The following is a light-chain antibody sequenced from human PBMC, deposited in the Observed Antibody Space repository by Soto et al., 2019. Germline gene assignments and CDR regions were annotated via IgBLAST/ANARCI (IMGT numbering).Light chain of an antibody. J-gene: IGLJ1*01. Sequence: QSALTQPPSASGSPGQSVTISCTGTNSDVGSYNFVSWYQQHPDKAPKLMIYEVNKRPAGVPDRFSGSKSGNTASLTVSGLQDEDEDAYYCCSYAASNSTFVFGTGTKVTVL. CDR2: EVN. CDR1: NSDVGSYNF. V-gene: IGLV2-8*01. CDR3: CSYAASNSTFV.